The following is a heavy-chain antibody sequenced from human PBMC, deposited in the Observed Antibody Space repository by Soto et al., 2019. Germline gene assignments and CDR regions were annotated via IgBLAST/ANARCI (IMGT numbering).Heavy chain of an antibody. J-gene: IGHJ3*02. V-gene: IGHV3-21*01. CDR1: GFTFGSYS. Sequence: PGGSLRLSCSASGFTFGSYSMNWVRQAPGKGLEWVSSISSSSSYIYYADSVKGRFTISRDNAKNSLYLQMNSLRAEDTAVYYCARDPYDSMTDAFDIWGQGTMVTVSS. D-gene: IGHD3-22*01. CDR2: ISSSSSYI. CDR3: ARDPYDSMTDAFDI.